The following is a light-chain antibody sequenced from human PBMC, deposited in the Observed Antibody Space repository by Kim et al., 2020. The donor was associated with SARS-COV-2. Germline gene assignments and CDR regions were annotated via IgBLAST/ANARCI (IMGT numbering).Light chain of an antibody. CDR1: QSVDNW. J-gene: IGKJ1*01. CDR3: KQYETYWT. Sequence: DIQMTQSPSTLSAFVGTRVTITCRASQSVDNWLAWYQRMPGKAPKLLIYQASKLASGVPSRFSGSGSGTTFTLTIYNLQPDDSAIYYCKQYETYWTFGPGTKVEIK. V-gene: IGKV1-5*03. CDR2: QAS.